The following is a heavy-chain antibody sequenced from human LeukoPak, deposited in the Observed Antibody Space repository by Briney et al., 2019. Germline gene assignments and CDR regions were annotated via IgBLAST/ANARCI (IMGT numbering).Heavy chain of an antibody. D-gene: IGHD6-19*01. V-gene: IGHV3-23*01. CDR2: ISGSGGST. CDR3: AKGGSGWPEYFQH. J-gene: IGHJ1*01. CDR1: GFTFSSYA. Sequence: GGSLRLSCAASGFTFSSYAMSWVRQAPGKGLEWVSAISGSGGSTYYADSVKGRFTISRDNAKDTLYLQMNSLRAEDTAVYYCAKGGSGWPEYFQHWGQGTLVTVSS.